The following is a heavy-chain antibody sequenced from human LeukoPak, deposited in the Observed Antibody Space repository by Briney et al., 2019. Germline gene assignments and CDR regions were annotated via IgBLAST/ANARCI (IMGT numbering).Heavy chain of an antibody. Sequence: SETLSLTCTVSGGSFSSDYWSWIRQSPGKGLEWIGYISYSGETKYSPSLKSRVTMSGDRTKNTFSLRMTSVTAADTAVYFCAKSHPAVTTTDWYFDLWGRGTLVTISS. CDR1: GGSFSSDY. V-gene: IGHV4-59*03. CDR3: AKSHPAVTTTDWYFDL. D-gene: IGHD4-17*01. J-gene: IGHJ2*01. CDR2: ISYSGET.